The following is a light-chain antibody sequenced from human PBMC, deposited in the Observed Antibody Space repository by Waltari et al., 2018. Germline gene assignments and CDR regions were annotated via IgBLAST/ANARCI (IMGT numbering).Light chain of an antibody. CDR2: DAS. CDR3: QKRNSRRLT. J-gene: IGKJ3*01. V-gene: IGKV3-11*01. Sequence: EIVLTQSPVTLSLSPGEGATLSCKTSQSVGSFLAWYQQRPGQAPRLLIYDASLRATGIPTRFSGSGSGTDVTVTLSSLASEDFAVYYCQKRNSRRLTFGPGTTV. CDR1: QSVGSF.